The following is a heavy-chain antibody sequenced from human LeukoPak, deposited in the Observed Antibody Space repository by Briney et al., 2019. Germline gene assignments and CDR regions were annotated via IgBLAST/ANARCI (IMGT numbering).Heavy chain of an antibody. CDR2: IWYDGSNK. CDR3: ARGAWGYYDSSGPFDY. Sequence: GSLRLSCAASGFTLSSYGMHWVRQAPGKGLEWVAVIWYDGSNKYYADSVKGRFTISRDNSKNTLYLQMNSLRAEDTAVYYCARGAWGYYDSSGPFDYWGQGTLVTVSS. J-gene: IGHJ4*02. CDR1: GFTLSSYG. D-gene: IGHD3-22*01. V-gene: IGHV3-33*01.